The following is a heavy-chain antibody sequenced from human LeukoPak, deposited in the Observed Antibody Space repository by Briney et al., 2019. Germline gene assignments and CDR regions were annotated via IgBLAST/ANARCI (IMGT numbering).Heavy chain of an antibody. CDR2: INHSGST. CDR3: ARHSEEDGSNPKPLEY. D-gene: IGHD6-6*01. J-gene: IGHJ4*02. CDR1: GGSFSGYY. Sequence: SETLSLTCAVYGGSFSGYYWSWIRQPPGKGLEWIGEINHSGSTNYNPSLRSRVTISVDTSKNQFSLKLSSVTAADTAVYYCARHSEEDGSNPKPLEYWGQGTLVTVSS. V-gene: IGHV4-34*01.